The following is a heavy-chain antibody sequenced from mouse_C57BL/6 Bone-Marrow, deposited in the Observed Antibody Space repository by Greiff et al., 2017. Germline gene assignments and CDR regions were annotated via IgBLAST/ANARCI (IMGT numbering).Heavy chain of an antibody. CDR1: GFNIKDDY. V-gene: IGHV14-4*01. D-gene: IGHD1-1*01. J-gene: IGHJ2*01. Sequence: VQLQQSGAELVRPGASVKLSCTASGFNIKDDYMHWVKQRPEQGLEWIGWIDPENGDTEYASKFQGKATITADPSSNTADLQLSSLTTEDTAVYYCTSYGSFDYWGQGTTLTVSS. CDR2: IDPENGDT. CDR3: TSYGSFDY.